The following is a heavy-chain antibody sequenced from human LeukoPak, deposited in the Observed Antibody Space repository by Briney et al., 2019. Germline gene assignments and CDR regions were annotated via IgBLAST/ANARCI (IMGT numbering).Heavy chain of an antibody. D-gene: IGHD6-6*01. V-gene: IGHV4-39*07. Sequence: TSETLSLTCTVSGGSISSSSYYWGWIRQPPGEGLEWIGSIYYSGSTYYNPSLKSRVTISVDTSKNQFSLKLSSVSAADTAIYYCARDGWPYSSSSFDPWGQGTLVTVSS. CDR1: GGSISSSSYY. CDR2: IYYSGST. J-gene: IGHJ5*02. CDR3: ARDGWPYSSSSFDP.